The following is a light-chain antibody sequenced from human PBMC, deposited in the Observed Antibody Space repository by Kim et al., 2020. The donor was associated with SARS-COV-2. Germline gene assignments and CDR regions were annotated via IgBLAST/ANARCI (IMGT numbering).Light chain of an antibody. CDR1: QDMRNS. CDR3: QQLNSYSLT. Sequence: GDSLTFTCRASQDMRNSLAWYQQKPGKVPKLLIYGASTLQSGVPLRFSGSGSGTDFTLTISSLQPEDFATYYCQQLNSYSLTFGGGTKVDIK. J-gene: IGKJ4*01. V-gene: IGKV1-9*01. CDR2: GAS.